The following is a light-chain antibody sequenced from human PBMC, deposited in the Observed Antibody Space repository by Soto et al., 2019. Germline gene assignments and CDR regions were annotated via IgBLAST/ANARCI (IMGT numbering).Light chain of an antibody. V-gene: IGKV1-5*01. Sequence: DIQITQCPSTLSASVGDRVTITCRASQSISSWLAWYQQKPGKAPKLLIYDASSLESGVPPRFSGSGSGTEFTLTISSLQPDDFATYYCQQYNSYSAFGQGTKVDIK. J-gene: IGKJ1*01. CDR3: QQYNSYSA. CDR2: DAS. CDR1: QSISSW.